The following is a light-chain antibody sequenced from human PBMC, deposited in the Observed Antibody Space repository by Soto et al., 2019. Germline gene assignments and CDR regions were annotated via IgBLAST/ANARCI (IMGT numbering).Light chain of an antibody. J-gene: IGLJ3*02. V-gene: IGLV2-8*01. CDR2: AVS. CDR3: SSYAGSNSWV. CDR1: SSDVGGSNY. Sequence: QSALTQPPSASGSPGQSVTISCTGTSSDVGGSNYVSWYQQHPGKAPKLVIYAVSQRPSEVPARFSGSKSGNTASLTVSGLQADDEADYYCSSYAGSNSWVFGGGTKVTVL.